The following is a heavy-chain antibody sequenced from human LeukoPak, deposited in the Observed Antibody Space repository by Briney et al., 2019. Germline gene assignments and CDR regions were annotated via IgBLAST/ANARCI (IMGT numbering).Heavy chain of an antibody. D-gene: IGHD3-3*01. CDR3: ARDYDFWSGYWYYYYGMDV. CDR1: GFTFSSYS. J-gene: IGHJ6*02. CDR2: ISSSSSYI. Sequence: GGSLRLSCAASGFTFSSYSMNWVRQAPGKGLEWVSSISSSSSYIYYADPVKGRFTISRDNAKNSLYLQMNSLRAEDTAVYYCARDYDFWSGYWYYYYGMDVWGQGTTVTVSS. V-gene: IGHV3-21*01.